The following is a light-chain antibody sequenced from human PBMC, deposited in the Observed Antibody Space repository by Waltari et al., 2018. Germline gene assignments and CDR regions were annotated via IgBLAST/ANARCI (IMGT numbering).Light chain of an antibody. V-gene: IGLV1-40*01. CDR2: ANN. Sequence: QSVLTQPPSVSGAPGQRVTISCTGSSHNIGPTSAVPWYQQLPGPAPKLHNHANNNRPAGVPDRFSGSKFGTSASLAISGLQAEDEADYFCQSYDSSLSGSVFGGGTKLTVL. CDR3: QSYDSSLSGSV. CDR1: SHNIGPTSA. J-gene: IGLJ3*02.